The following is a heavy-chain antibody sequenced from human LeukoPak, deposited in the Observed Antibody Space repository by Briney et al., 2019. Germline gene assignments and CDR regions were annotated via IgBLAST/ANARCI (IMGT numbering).Heavy chain of an antibody. CDR2: IYYSGST. CDR3: ARNPVAAPQYYFDY. D-gene: IGHD2-15*01. V-gene: IGHV4-39*07. J-gene: IGHJ4*02. CDR1: GGSTSSSSYY. Sequence: SETLSLTCTVSGGSTSSSSYYWGWMRQPPGKGLEWIGSIYYSGSTYYNPSLKSRVTISVDTSNNQFSLKLSSVTAADTAVYYCARNPVAAPQYYFDYWGQGTLVTVSS.